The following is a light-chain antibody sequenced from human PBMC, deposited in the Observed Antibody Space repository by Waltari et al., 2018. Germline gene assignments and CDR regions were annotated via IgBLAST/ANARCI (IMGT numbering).Light chain of an antibody. Sequence: DIQMTQSPSTLSTFVGDSVTITCRASQNTNIWLAWYQQKTGKAPRLLIYKSSILQSGVPSRFSGSASGTEFNLTISSLQPDDFATYYCQLYDRHSFSFGQGTRLDLK. CDR2: KSS. J-gene: IGKJ2*03. CDR3: QLYDRHSFS. CDR1: QNTNIW. V-gene: IGKV1-5*03.